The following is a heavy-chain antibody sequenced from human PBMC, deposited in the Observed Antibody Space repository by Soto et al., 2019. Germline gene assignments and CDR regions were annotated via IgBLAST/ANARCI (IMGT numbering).Heavy chain of an antibody. V-gene: IGHV3-73*01. CDR3: TRLDSPYYDFWSGYPPYYYYMDV. CDR2: IRSKANSYAT. D-gene: IGHD3-3*01. Sequence: PGGSLRLSCAASGFTFSGSAMHWVRQASGKGLEWVGRIRSKANSYATAYAASVKGRFTISRDDSKNTAYLQMNSLKTEDTAVYYCTRLDSPYYDFWSGYPPYYYYMDVWGKGTTVTVSS. CDR1: GFTFSGSA. J-gene: IGHJ6*03.